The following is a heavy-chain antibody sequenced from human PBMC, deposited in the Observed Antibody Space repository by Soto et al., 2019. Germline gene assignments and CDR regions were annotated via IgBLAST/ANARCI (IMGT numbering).Heavy chain of an antibody. CDR1: GGSFSGYY. V-gene: IGHV4-34*01. J-gene: IGHJ5*02. Sequence: SETLSLTCAVYGGSFSGYYWSWIRQPPGKGLEWIGEINHSGSTNYNPSLKSRVTISVDTSKNQFSLKLSSVTAADTAVYYCARGKMAGRCFDWLLNWFDPWGQGTLVTVSS. CDR2: INHSGST. CDR3: ARGKMAGRCFDWLLNWFDP. D-gene: IGHD3-9*01.